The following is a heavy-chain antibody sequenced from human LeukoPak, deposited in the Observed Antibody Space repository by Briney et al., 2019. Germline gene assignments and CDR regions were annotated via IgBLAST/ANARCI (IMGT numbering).Heavy chain of an antibody. V-gene: IGHV5-51*01. Sequence: GESLKISCKGSGYNFTSYWIGWVRQMPGKGLEWMGIIYPGDSDTRYSPSFQGQVTISADKSISTAYLQWSSLKASDTAMYYCARHVLAYCGGDCYPDNDAFDIWGQGTMVTVSS. D-gene: IGHD2-21*02. CDR1: GYNFTSYW. J-gene: IGHJ3*02. CDR2: IYPGDSDT. CDR3: ARHVLAYCGGDCYPDNDAFDI.